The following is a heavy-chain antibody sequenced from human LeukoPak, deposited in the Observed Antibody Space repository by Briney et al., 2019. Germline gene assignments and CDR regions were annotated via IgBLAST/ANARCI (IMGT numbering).Heavy chain of an antibody. Sequence: SETLSLTCTVSGGSISSSSYYWGWIRQPPGKGLEWIGSIYYSGSTYYNPSLKSRVTISVDTSKNQFSLKLSSVTAADTAVHYCAREWAGENWGQGTLVTVSS. CDR2: IYYSGST. CDR3: AREWAGEN. CDR1: GGSISSSSYY. V-gene: IGHV4-39*07. J-gene: IGHJ4*02.